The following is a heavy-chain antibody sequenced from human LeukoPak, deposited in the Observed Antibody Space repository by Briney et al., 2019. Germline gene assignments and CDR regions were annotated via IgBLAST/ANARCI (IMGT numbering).Heavy chain of an antibody. CDR1: GFTFSSYW. CDR3: ARPGTSWSFDY. Sequence: GGSLRLSCAVSGFTFSSYWMHWVRQVPGKGLVWVSHINSDGRGTTYADSVKGRFTISRDNAKNTLYLQMNSLRAEDTAVYYCARPGTSWSFDYWGQGSLVTVSS. D-gene: IGHD6-13*01. J-gene: IGHJ4*02. CDR2: INSDGRGT. V-gene: IGHV3-74*01.